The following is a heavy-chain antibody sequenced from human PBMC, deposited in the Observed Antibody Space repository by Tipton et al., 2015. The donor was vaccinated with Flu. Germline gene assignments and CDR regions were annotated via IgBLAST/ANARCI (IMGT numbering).Heavy chain of an antibody. J-gene: IGHJ4*02. Sequence: TLSLTCAVYGGSFSGYYWTRIRQPPGKGLEWIGEINHSGSTNYNPSLKSRVTISVDTSKNQFSLKVSSLTAADTAVYYCARGSGYANVYLDSWGQGTLVAVSS. CDR1: GGSFSGYY. D-gene: IGHD5-12*01. CDR3: ARGSGYANVYLDS. V-gene: IGHV4-34*01. CDR2: INHSGST.